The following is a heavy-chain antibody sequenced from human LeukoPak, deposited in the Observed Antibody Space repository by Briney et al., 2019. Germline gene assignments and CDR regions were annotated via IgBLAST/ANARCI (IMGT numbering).Heavy chain of an antibody. CDR3: ARDGTGTPYDY. Sequence: GGSLRLSCAASGFTFSSYSMNWVRQAPGKGLEWVSSISSSSSYIFYADSVKGRFTISRDNAKNSLYLQMNSLRAEDTAVYYCARDGTGTPYDYWGQGTLVTVSS. CDR2: ISSSSSYI. J-gene: IGHJ4*02. D-gene: IGHD1-7*01. CDR1: GFTFSSYS. V-gene: IGHV3-21*01.